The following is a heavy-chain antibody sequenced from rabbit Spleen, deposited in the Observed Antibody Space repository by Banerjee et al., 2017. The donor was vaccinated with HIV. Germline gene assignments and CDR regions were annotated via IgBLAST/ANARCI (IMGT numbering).Heavy chain of an antibody. D-gene: IGHD6-1*01. CDR3: ARNPPNYGYVRRSNL. Sequence: QSLEESGGDLVKPGASLPLTCIASGVSFSGDSYMCWVRQASGKGPEWIGCIYSSSGSTYYASWAKGRFTISKTSSTTVTLQMTSLTAADTATYFCARNPPNYGYVRRSNLWGPGTLVTVS. CDR1: GVSFSGDSY. CDR2: IYSSSGST. V-gene: IGHV1S40*01. J-gene: IGHJ4*01.